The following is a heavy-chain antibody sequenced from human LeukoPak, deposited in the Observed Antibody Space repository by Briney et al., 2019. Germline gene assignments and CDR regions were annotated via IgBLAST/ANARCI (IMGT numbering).Heavy chain of an antibody. J-gene: IGHJ4*02. Sequence: AETLSLTCAVSGYSISSGYYWGWTRQPPGKGLEWIGSFHHSGSTYYNPSLKSRVTISADTSKNQLSLKLSSVTAADTAVYYCARGGSVPGTGYWGQGTLVTVSS. V-gene: IGHV4-38-2*01. D-gene: IGHD6-19*01. CDR1: GYSISSGYY. CDR3: ARGGSVPGTGY. CDR2: FHHSGST.